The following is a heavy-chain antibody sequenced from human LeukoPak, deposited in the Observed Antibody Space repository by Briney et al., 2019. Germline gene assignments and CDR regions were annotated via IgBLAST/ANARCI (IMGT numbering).Heavy chain of an antibody. V-gene: IGHV3-53*01. D-gene: IGHD2-2*01. CDR2: VYTGGST. CDR1: GFIVSSNY. Sequence: HPGVSLRLSCAASGFIVSSNYMSWVRQAPGKGLEWVSVVYTGGSTYYPDSVKGRFTISRDNSKNTVYLQMSSLRAEDTAVYYCAKEGDCGTTRCLTGGLDVWGKGTTVTVSS. J-gene: IGHJ6*04. CDR3: AKEGDCGTTRCLTGGLDV.